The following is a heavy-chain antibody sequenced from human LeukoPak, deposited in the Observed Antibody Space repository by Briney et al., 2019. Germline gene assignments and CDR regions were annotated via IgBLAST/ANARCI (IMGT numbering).Heavy chain of an antibody. CDR2: INHSGST. D-gene: IGHD3-9*01. CDR3: ARGSKLRYFDRLPQKGWFDP. V-gene: IGHV4-34*01. J-gene: IGHJ5*02. CDR1: GGSFSGYY. Sequence: PSETLSLTCAVYGGSFSGYYWSWIRQPPGKGLEWIGEINHSGSTNYNPSLKSRVTISVDTSKNQFSLKLSSVTAADTAVYYCARGSKLRYFDRLPQKGWFDPWGQGTLVTVSS.